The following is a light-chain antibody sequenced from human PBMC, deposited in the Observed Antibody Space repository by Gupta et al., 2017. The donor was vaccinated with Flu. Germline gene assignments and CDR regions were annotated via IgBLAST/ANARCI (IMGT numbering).Light chain of an antibody. CDR3: QSYDSNVWV. CDR1: GGSIADNF. V-gene: IGLV6-57*01. CDR2: EDN. Sequence: NFMLTPPHSVSESPGKTVTISCTRSGGSIADNFVQWYQQRPGSPPTTVIYEDNQRPSGVPDRFSGSIDRSSNSASLTISRLQTEDEAAYYCQSYDSNVWVFGGGTSLTVL. J-gene: IGLJ3*02.